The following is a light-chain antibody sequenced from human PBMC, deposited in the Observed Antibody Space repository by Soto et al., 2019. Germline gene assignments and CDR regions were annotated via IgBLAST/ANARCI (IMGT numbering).Light chain of an antibody. V-gene: IGKV1-5*01. Sequence: IQMTQSPSSLSASLGDRVTITCRASQSGRHWLAWYQQKPGKAPKVLIYYASTLESGVPLRFSGSGFGPEFTLTITRLQPDDFQTYYYQKSNTPSWTLGQGPTV. CDR2: YAS. CDR3: QKSNTPSWT. CDR1: QSGRHW. J-gene: IGKJ1*01.